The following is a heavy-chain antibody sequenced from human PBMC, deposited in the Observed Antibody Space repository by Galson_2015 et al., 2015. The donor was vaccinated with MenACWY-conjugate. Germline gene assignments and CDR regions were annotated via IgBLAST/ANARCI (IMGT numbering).Heavy chain of an antibody. CDR3: AADRRQVRRGWLPY. V-gene: IGHV1-24*01. J-gene: IGHJ4*02. CDR1: GYTLTDLS. D-gene: IGHD5-18*01. CDR2: FNPGDGKT. Sequence: SVKVSCKVSGYTLTDLSMYWVRQAPGKGLEWMGGFNPGDGKTIYAQRFQGRVTMTEDTSTDTAYMELSSLRSEDTAVYYCAADRRQVRRGWLPYWGQATLVTVSS.